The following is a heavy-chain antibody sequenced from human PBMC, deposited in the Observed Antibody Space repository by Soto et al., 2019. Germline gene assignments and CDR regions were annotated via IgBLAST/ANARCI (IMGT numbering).Heavy chain of an antibody. CDR3: AREAGNYYYSYAMDV. V-gene: IGHV4-30-4*01. Sequence: SETLSLTCTVSGGSIRSGDNYWSWIRQPPGKGLEWIGYMYYSGSTYYNPSLRNRVTISVDTSKNQFSLKLTSVTAADTAVYYCAREAGNYYYSYAMDVWGLGTTVTVSS. CDR2: MYYSGST. D-gene: IGHD6-19*01. CDR1: GGSIRSGDNY. J-gene: IGHJ6*02.